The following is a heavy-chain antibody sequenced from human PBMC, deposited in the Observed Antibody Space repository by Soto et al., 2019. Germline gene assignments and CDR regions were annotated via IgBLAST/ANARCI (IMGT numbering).Heavy chain of an antibody. D-gene: IGHD1-26*01. Sequence: GGSLSLSCAAFGFKISSSSMNWVRQAPGRGLEWVSDISGSGGSTYYADSGKGRFTISRDNSKNTLYLQMNSLRAEDTAVYYCAKAPVGATYYFDYWGQGTLVTVSS. CDR3: AKAPVGATYYFDY. J-gene: IGHJ4*02. V-gene: IGHV3-23*01. CDR2: ISGSGGST. CDR1: GFKISSSS.